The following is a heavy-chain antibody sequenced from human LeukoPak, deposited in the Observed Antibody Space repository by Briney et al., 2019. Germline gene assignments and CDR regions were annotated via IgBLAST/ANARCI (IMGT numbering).Heavy chain of an antibody. Sequence: ASVKVSCKASGYTFTSYYMHWVRQAPGQGLEWMGIINPSGGSTSYAQKFQGRVTMTRDMSTSTVYMELSSLRSEDTAVYYCARVLLWFGDPGDAFDIWGQGTMVTVSS. D-gene: IGHD3-10*01. V-gene: IGHV1-46*01. CDR1: GYTFTSYY. CDR3: ARVLLWFGDPGDAFDI. CDR2: INPSGGST. J-gene: IGHJ3*02.